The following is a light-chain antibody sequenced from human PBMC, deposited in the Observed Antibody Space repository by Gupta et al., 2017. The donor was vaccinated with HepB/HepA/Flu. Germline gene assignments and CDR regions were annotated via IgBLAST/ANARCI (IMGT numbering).Light chain of an antibody. CDR2: GDS. J-gene: IGKJ4*02. CDR1: QRLSTYS. CDR3: QQEDTSPNS. V-gene: IGKV3-20*01. Sequence: EIVLTQSPGTMFLFAGEKATLSCRASQRLSTYSLAWYQQRPGQAPRLLTYGDSKRDSGIPDRFSGSGFGTEFSLTIRRRESEDFAVYCCQQEDTSPNSFGGGTKVEIK.